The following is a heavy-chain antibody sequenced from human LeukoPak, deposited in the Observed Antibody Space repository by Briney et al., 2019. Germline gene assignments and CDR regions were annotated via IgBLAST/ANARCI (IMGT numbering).Heavy chain of an antibody. V-gene: IGHV4-30-2*06. CDR2: IWPSGTT. CDR3: ARAGDIAMAYPAYFDY. J-gene: IGHJ4*02. D-gene: IGHD5-18*01. CDR1: GGSISSGPYF. Sequence: PSQTLSLTCSVSGGSISSGPYFWSWIRQSPGQGLEWIGYIWPSGTTYYNPSLKSRVTISMDTSKNQFSLKLSSVTAADTAVYYCARAGDIAMAYPAYFDYWGQGTPVTVSS.